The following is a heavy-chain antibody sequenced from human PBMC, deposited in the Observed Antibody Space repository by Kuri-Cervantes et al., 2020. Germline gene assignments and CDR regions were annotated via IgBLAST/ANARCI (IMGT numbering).Heavy chain of an antibody. J-gene: IGHJ4*02. D-gene: IGHD2-2*01. CDR2: ISGSGGST. Sequence: GESLKISCAASGSTFSSYAMSWVRQAPGKGLEWVSAISGSGGSTYYADSVKGRFTISRDNSKNTLYLQMNSLRAEDTAVYYCAKSVVPAASGDYWGQGTLVTVSS. CDR1: GSTFSSYA. CDR3: AKSVVPAASGDY. V-gene: IGHV3-23*01.